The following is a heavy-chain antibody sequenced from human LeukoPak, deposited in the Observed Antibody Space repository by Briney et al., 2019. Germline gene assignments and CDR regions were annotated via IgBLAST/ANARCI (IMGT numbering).Heavy chain of an antibody. Sequence: PSETLSLTCTVSGGSISSESYYWSWIRQPAGKGLEWIGRINTSGNINYNPSFKSRVTLSVDTSNNQFSLKLSSLTAADTAVYYCARGLSSSWYWFDTWGQGTLVTVSS. J-gene: IGHJ5*02. CDR3: ARGLSSSWYWFDT. CDR1: GGSISSESYY. D-gene: IGHD2-2*01. V-gene: IGHV4-61*02. CDR2: INTSGNI.